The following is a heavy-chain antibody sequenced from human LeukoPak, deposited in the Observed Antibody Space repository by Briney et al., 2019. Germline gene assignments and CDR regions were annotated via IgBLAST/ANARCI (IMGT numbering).Heavy chain of an antibody. D-gene: IGHD2-8*01. CDR3: ARAFGTYCSNGVCYHFDY. Sequence: SETLSLTCAVYGGSFSGYYWSWIRQPPGRGLEWIGEINHSGSTNYNPSLKSRVTISVDTSKNQFSLKLSSVTAADTAVYYCARAFGTYCSNGVCYHFDYWGQGTLVTVSS. CDR2: INHSGST. CDR1: GGSFSGYY. J-gene: IGHJ4*02. V-gene: IGHV4-34*01.